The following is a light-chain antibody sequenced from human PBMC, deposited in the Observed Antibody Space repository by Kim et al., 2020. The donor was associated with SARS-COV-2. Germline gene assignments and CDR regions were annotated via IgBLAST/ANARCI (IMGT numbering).Light chain of an antibody. CDR1: QSVSGSY. CDR3: QQYGSSPQT. V-gene: IGKV3-20*01. CDR2: DAT. Sequence: LSPGERATCSCRASQSVSGSYSAWYQQKPGQAPRLLIYDATTRATGIPDRFSGSGSGTDFTLTINRLEPEDFAVYYCQQYGSSPQTFGQGTKVDIK. J-gene: IGKJ1*01.